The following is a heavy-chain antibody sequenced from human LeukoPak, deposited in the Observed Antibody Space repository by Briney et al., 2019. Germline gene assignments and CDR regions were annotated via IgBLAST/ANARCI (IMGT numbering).Heavy chain of an antibody. J-gene: IGHJ4*02. CDR2: ISYDGSNK. V-gene: IGHV3-30*04. Sequence: GGSLRLSCAASGFTFSSYAMHWVRQAPGKGLEWVAVISYDGSNKYYADSVKGRFTISRDNSKNTLYLQMNSLRAEDTAVYYCAKDTNYDTYYFDYWGQGTLVTVSS. D-gene: IGHD1-7*01. CDR1: GFTFSSYA. CDR3: AKDTNYDTYYFDY.